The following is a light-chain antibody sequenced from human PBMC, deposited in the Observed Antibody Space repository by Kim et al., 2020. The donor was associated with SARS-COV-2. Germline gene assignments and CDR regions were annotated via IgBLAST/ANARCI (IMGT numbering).Light chain of an antibody. CDR1: QSVSSVY. V-gene: IGKV3-20*01. CDR2: GAS. Sequence: SPGERATLSCRASQSVSSVYLAWYQQKAGQAPRLLLYGASSRATGIPDRFSGSGSGTEFSLTISRLEPEDFAVYYCQQYLTSPLTFGGGTKVDIK. CDR3: QQYLTSPLT. J-gene: IGKJ4*01.